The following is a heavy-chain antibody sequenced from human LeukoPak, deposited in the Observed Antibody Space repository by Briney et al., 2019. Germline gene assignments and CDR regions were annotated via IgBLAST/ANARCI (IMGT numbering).Heavy chain of an antibody. Sequence: GRSLRLSCAASGFTFSSYGMHWVRQAPGKGLEWVAFIRYDGSNKYYADSVKGRFTISRDNSKNTLYLQMNSLRAEDTAVYYCAKDRESGSSSTAGDDYWGQGTLVTVSS. CDR3: AKDRESGSSSTAGDDY. V-gene: IGHV3-30*02. CDR2: IRYDGSNK. CDR1: GFTFSSYG. J-gene: IGHJ4*02. D-gene: IGHD6-6*01.